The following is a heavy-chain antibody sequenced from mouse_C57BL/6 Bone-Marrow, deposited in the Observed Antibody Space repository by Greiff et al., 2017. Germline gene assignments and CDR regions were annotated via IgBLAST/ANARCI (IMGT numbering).Heavy chain of an antibody. Sequence: QVQLQQPGAELVKPGASVKLSCKASGYTFTSYWMHWVKQRPGLGLEWIGMIHPNSGSTNYNEKFKSKATLTVDKSSSTAYMQLSSLTSEDSAVYYCARWILRSFFDYWGQGTTLTVSA. J-gene: IGHJ2*01. CDR3: ARWILRSFFDY. CDR1: GYTFTSYW. V-gene: IGHV1-64*01. CDR2: IHPNSGST. D-gene: IGHD1-1*01.